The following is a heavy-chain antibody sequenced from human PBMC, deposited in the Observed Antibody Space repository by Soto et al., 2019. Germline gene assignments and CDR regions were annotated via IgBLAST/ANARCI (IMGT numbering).Heavy chain of an antibody. V-gene: IGHV4-4*02. Sequence: QVQLQESGPGLVKPSGTLSLTCAVSGGSISSSNWWSWVRQPPGKGLEWIGEIYHSGSTNYNPSLKSRATISVDKSKNQFSLMLSSVTAADTAVYYCASVRGGYYYAMDVWGQGTTVTVSS. J-gene: IGHJ6*02. D-gene: IGHD3-10*02. CDR1: GGSISSSNW. CDR3: ASVRGGYYYAMDV. CDR2: IYHSGST.